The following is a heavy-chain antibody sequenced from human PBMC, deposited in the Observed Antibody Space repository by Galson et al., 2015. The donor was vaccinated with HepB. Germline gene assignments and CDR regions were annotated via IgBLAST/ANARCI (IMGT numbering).Heavy chain of an antibody. CDR3: ARDSLSDAFDI. D-gene: IGHD3-10*01. CDR1: GFTFSSYS. J-gene: IGHJ3*02. V-gene: IGHV3-48*01. CDR2: ISSSSSTI. Sequence: SLRLSCAASGFTFSSYSMNWVRQAPGKGLEWVSYISSSSSTIYYADSVKGRFTISRDNAKNSLYLQMNSLRAEDTAVYYCARDSLSDAFDIWGQGTMVTVSS.